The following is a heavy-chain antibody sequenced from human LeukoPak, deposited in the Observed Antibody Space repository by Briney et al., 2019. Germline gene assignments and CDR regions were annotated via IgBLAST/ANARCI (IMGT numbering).Heavy chain of an antibody. CDR3: ARGSSSSWYNPFDY. CDR1: GVTLTNYA. D-gene: IGHD6-13*01. CDR2: IIPIHGTT. V-gene: IGHV1-69*13. J-gene: IGHJ4*02. Sequence: GASVKVPCKASGVTLTNYAMNWVRQAPGQGLEWMGAIIPIHGTTNSAQKFQGRVTITADESTSTAYMGLSSLSSEDTAVYYCARGSSSSWYNPFDYWGQGTLVTVSS.